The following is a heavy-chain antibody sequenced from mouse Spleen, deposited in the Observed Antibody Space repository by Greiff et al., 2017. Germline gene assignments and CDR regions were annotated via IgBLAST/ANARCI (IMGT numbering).Heavy chain of an antibody. J-gene: IGHJ4*01. CDR3: ARQVVATGYYAMDY. Sequence: DVMLVESGGGLVKPGGSLKLSCAASGFTFSDYGMAWVRQAPGKGPEWVAFISNLAYSIYYADTVTGRFTISRENAKNTLYLEMSSLRSEDTAMYYCARQVVATGYYAMDYWGQGTSVTVSS. D-gene: IGHD1-1*01. CDR1: GFTFSDYG. V-gene: IGHV5-15*01. CDR2: ISNLAYSI.